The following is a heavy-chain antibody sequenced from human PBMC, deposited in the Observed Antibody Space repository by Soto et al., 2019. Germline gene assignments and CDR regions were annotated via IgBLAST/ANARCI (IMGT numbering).Heavy chain of an antibody. CDR3: ASQKTVIRGPLSSNWFDP. CDR1: GYNFIDYW. Sequence: PGESLNIACKASGYNFIDYWIGYVLQMPGKRLELIGLIYPGDSDTRYSPSFQGRVTISADKSISTAFLQWSRLRASDTAMYYCASQKTVIRGPLSSNWFDPWGQGTMVTGSS. V-gene: IGHV5-51*01. CDR2: IYPGDSDT. D-gene: IGHD1-1*01. J-gene: IGHJ5*02.